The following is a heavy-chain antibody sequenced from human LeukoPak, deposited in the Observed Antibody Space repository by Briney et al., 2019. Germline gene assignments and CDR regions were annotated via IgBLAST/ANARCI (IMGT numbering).Heavy chain of an antibody. Sequence: PSETLSLTCAVYGGSFSGYYWSWIRQPPGKGLEWIGEINHSGSTNYNPSLKSRVTISVDTSKNQFSLKLSSVTAADTAVYYCARRAGVRRERPLGYFQHWGQGTLVTVSS. CDR1: GGSFSGYY. CDR3: ARRAGVRRERPLGYFQH. V-gene: IGHV4-34*01. CDR2: INHSGST. J-gene: IGHJ1*01. D-gene: IGHD1-1*01.